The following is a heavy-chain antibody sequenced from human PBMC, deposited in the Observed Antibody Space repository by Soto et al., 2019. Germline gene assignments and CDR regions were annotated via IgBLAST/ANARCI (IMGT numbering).Heavy chain of an antibody. CDR3: AHGLEGYDWNSGNFDS. CDR1: GFSLSSSGVG. Sequence: QITLKESGPTLVQPRQTLTLTCTFSGFSLSSSGVGVGWIRQTPGKTLEWLAVIYWDGDQRYSPSLKRRLTITKDTSKDGVILTVSNVEPVHTATYYCAHGLEGYDWNSGNFDSWGHLTLVAVSS. CDR2: IYWDGDQ. V-gene: IGHV2-5*02. J-gene: IGHJ4*01. D-gene: IGHD1-7*01.